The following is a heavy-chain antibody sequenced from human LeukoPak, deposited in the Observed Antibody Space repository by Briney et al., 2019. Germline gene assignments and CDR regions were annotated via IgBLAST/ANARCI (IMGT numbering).Heavy chain of an antibody. D-gene: IGHD1-26*01. CDR3: ARDGVGATDY. V-gene: IGHV1-46*01. Sequence: GASVKVSCTASGYTFTSYYMRWVRQAPGQGLEWMGIINPSGGSTSYAQKFQGRVTMTRDTSTSTVYMELSSLRSEDTAVYYCARDGVGATDYWGQGTLVTVSS. CDR1: GYTFTSYY. CDR2: INPSGGST. J-gene: IGHJ4*02.